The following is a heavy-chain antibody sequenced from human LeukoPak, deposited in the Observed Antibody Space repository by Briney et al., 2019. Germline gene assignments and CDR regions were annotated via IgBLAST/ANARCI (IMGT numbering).Heavy chain of an antibody. CDR1: GFRFEDYT. CDR2: ISWNSASR. CDR3: AKLGTFALADYFDY. D-gene: IGHD1-1*01. J-gene: IGHJ4*02. V-gene: IGHV3-9*01. Sequence: GGSLRLSCAASGFRFEDYTMHWVRQAPGKALEWVSGISWNSASRGYADSVKGRFTISRDNSKNTLYLQMNSLRAEDTAVYYCAKLGTFALADYFDYWGQGTLVTVSS.